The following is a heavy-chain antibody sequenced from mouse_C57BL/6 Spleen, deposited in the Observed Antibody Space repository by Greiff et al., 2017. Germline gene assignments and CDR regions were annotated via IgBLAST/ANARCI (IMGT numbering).Heavy chain of an antibody. CDR1: GYTFTSYW. CDR2: IYPGSGST. V-gene: IGHV1-55*01. D-gene: IGHD1-1*01. Sequence: QVQLQQPGAELVKPGASVKMSCKASGYTFTSYWITWVKQRPGQGLEWIGDIYPGSGSTNYNEKFKSKATLTVDTSSSTAYMQLSSLTSEDSAVYYCARFMITTVSCDYWGQGTTLTVSS. CDR3: ARFMITTVSCDY. J-gene: IGHJ2*01.